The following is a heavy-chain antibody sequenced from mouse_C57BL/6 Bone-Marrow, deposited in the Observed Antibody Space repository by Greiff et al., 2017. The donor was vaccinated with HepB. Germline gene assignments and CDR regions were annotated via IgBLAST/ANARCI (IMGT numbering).Heavy chain of an antibody. V-gene: IGHV5-17*01. CDR3: ARTTVVPYAMDY. D-gene: IGHD1-1*01. J-gene: IGHJ4*01. CDR1: GFTFSDYG. Sequence: EVKLMESGGGLVKPGGSLKLSCAASGFTFSDYGMHWVRQAPEKGLEWVAYISSGSSTIYYADTVKGRFTISRDNAKNTLFLQMTSLRSEDTAMDYCARTTVVPYAMDYWGQGTSVTVSS. CDR2: ISSGSSTI.